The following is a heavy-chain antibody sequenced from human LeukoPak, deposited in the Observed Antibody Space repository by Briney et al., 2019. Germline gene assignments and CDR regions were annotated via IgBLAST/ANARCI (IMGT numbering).Heavy chain of an antibody. V-gene: IGHV4-61*02. CDR1: GGSISSGSYY. Sequence: PSETLSLTCTVSGGSISSGSYYWSWIRQPAGKGLEWIGRIYTSGSTNYNPSLKSRVTISVDTSKNQFSLKLSSVTAADTAVYYCARVKGQFVVVPAASYYMDVWGKGTTVTVSS. CDR2: IYTSGST. J-gene: IGHJ6*03. CDR3: ARVKGQFVVVPAASYYMDV. D-gene: IGHD2-2*01.